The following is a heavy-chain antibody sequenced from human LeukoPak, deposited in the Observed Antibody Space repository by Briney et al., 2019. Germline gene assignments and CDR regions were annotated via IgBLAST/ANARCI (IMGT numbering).Heavy chain of an antibody. V-gene: IGHV3-30*02. Sequence: GGSLRLSCAASGFTFSSYGMHWVRQAPGKGLEWVAFIRYDGSNKYYADSVKGRFTISRDNSKNTLYLQMNSLRAEDTAVYYCAKEDTIFGVVNGPGYWGQGTLVTVSS. D-gene: IGHD3-3*01. CDR2: IRYDGSNK. CDR3: AKEDTIFGVVNGPGY. J-gene: IGHJ4*02. CDR1: GFTFSSYG.